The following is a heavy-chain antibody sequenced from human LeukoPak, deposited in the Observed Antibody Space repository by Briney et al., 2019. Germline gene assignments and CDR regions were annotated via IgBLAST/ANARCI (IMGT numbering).Heavy chain of an antibody. D-gene: IGHD3-16*01. CDR1: GYTFTTYG. V-gene: IGHV1-18*01. Sequence: ASVNVSCKASGYTFTTYGVIWVRQAPGQGLEWMGWISTYNGNTNYAQKLQGRVTMTTDTSPSTAYLEVRSLRSDDTAVYYCARDNNGLYYFDYWGQGTLVTVPS. CDR2: ISTYNGNT. J-gene: IGHJ4*02. CDR3: ARDNNGLYYFDY.